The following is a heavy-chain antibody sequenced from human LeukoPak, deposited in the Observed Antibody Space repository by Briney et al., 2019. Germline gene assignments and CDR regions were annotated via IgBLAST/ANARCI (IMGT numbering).Heavy chain of an antibody. CDR2: IRSSSSTI. CDR3: ARMEYDILTGFGFPYY. V-gene: IGHV3-48*04. J-gene: IGHJ4*02. CDR1: GFTFSSYS. Sequence: GGSLRLSCAASGFTFSSYSMNWVRQAPGKGLEWVSYIRSSSSTIYYADSVKGRFTISRDNAKNSLYLQMNSLRADDTAVYYCARMEYDILTGFGFPYYWGQGTLVTVSS. D-gene: IGHD3-9*01.